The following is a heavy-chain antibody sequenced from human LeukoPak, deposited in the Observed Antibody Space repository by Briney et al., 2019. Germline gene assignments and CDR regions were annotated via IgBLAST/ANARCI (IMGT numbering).Heavy chain of an antibody. J-gene: IGHJ5*02. CDR1: GGSISSYY. Sequence: SETLSFTCTVSGGSISSYYWSWIRQPPGKGLEWIGYIYYSGSTNYNPSLKSRVTISVDTSKNQFSLKLSSVTAADTAVYYCARAGMATPYNWFDPWGQGTLVTVSS. D-gene: IGHD5-12*01. V-gene: IGHV4-59*01. CDR3: ARAGMATPYNWFDP. CDR2: IYYSGST.